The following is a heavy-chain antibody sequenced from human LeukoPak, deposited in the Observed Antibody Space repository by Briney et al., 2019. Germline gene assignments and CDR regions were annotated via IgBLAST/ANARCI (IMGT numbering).Heavy chain of an antibody. J-gene: IGHJ5*02. CDR3: ARSAGGRYFDWFLFQGITENWFDP. D-gene: IGHD3-9*01. CDR2: TYYRSKWYN. V-gene: IGHV6-1*01. CDR1: GDTVSSNSAA. Sequence: SQTLSLTCAISGDTVSSNSAAWNWIRQSPLRGLEWLGRTYYRSKWYNDYAVSVKSRITINPDTSKNQFSLKLSSVTAADTAVYYCARSAGGRYFDWFLFQGITENWFDPWGQGTLVTVSS.